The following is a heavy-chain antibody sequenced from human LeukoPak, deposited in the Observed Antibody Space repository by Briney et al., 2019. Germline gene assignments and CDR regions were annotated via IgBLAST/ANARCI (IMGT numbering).Heavy chain of an antibody. V-gene: IGHV3-48*03. Sequence: PGGSLRLSCVASGFTFSSYEMNWVRQAPGKGLEWVSYISSSGSSIYYADSVKSRFIISRDNAKNSLYLQMNSLRAEDTAVYYCARDLHAFDIWGQGTMVTVSS. J-gene: IGHJ3*02. CDR2: ISSSGSSI. CDR3: ARDLHAFDI. CDR1: GFTFSSYE.